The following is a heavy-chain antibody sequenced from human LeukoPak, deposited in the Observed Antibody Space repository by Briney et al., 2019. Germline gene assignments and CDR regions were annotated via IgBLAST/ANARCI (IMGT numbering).Heavy chain of an antibody. V-gene: IGHV4-31*03. D-gene: IGHD3-3*01. CDR2: IDYSGNT. CDR1: GGSISSGGYY. Sequence: TSQTLSLTCTVSGGSISSGGYYWSWIRQYPGKGLEWIGYIDYSGNTYYNPSLKSRVTISIDTSKKQFSLKLSSVTAADTAVYYCARVPRVVKIFDYWGQGTLVTVSS. CDR3: ARVPRVVKIFDY. J-gene: IGHJ4*02.